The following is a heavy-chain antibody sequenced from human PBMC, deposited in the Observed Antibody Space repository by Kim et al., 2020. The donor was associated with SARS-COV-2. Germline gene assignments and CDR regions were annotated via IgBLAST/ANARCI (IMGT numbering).Heavy chain of an antibody. J-gene: IGHJ4*02. V-gene: IGHV1-18*01. CDR3: ARVQSKTPYYFDY. Sequence: YAQKLQGRVTMTTDTSTSTAYMELRSLRSDDTAVYYCARVQSKTPYYFDYWGQGTLVTVSS.